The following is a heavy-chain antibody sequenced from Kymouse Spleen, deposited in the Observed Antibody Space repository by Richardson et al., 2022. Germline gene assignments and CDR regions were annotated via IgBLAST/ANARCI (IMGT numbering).Heavy chain of an antibody. Sequence: QLQLQESGPGLVKPSETLSLTCTVSGGSISSSSYYWGWIRQPPGKGLEWIGSIYYSGSTYYNPSLKSRVTISVDTSKNQFSLKLSSVTAADTAVYYCARQEYGITGTTGSFDYWGQGTLVTVSS. CDR1: GGSISSSSYY. CDR3: ARQEYGITGTTGSFDY. V-gene: IGHV4-39*01. J-gene: IGHJ4*02. CDR2: IYYSGST. D-gene: IGHD1-7*01.